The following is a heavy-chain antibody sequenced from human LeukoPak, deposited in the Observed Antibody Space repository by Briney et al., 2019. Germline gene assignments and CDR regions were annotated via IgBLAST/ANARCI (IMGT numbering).Heavy chain of an antibody. J-gene: IGHJ6*02. CDR2: ISSSSSYI. CDR3: AKFGSGSRRYYQYGMDV. Sequence: GGSLRLSCAASGFTFSSYSMNWVRQAPGKGLEWVSSISSSSSYIYYADSVKGRFTISRDNAKNSLYLQMNSLRAEDTAVYFCAKFGSGSRRYYQYGMDVWGQGTTVTVSS. V-gene: IGHV3-21*04. D-gene: IGHD3-10*01. CDR1: GFTFSSYS.